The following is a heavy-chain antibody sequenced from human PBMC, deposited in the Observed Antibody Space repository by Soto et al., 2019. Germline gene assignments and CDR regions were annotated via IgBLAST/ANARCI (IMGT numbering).Heavy chain of an antibody. V-gene: IGHV4-31*03. Sequence: QVQLQESGPGLVKPSQTLSLTCSVSGGSFSSDSFIWSWVRQFPGKGLEWIGYINYSGTTYYNPSLRSRITMSVDTSKNQFSLNLSSVTAADTAVYYCARDHKWDGMDVWGQGTTVTVSS. D-gene: IGHD1-26*01. J-gene: IGHJ6*02. CDR3: ARDHKWDGMDV. CDR2: INYSGTT. CDR1: GGSFSSDSFI.